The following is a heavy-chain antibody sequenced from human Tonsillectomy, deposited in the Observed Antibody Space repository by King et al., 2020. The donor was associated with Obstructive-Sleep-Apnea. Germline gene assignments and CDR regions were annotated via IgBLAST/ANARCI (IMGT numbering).Heavy chain of an antibody. J-gene: IGHJ3*02. D-gene: IGHD5-24*01. CDR1: GGSISSSSYY. CDR2: IYYSGST. CDR3: AGQPVAMATRIAFDI. Sequence: QLQESGPGLVKPSETLSLTCTVSGGSISSSSYYWGWIRQPPGKGLEWIGSIYYSGSTYYNTSLKSRVTISVDTSKNQFSLKLSSVTAADTAVYYCAGQPVAMATRIAFDIWGQGTVVTVSS. V-gene: IGHV4-39*01.